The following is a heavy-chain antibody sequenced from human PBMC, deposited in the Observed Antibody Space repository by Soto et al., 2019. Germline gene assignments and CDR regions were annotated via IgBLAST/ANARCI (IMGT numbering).Heavy chain of an antibody. Sequence: PSETLSLTCTVSGGSISSGGYYWSWIRQHPGKGLEWIGYIYYSGSTYYNPSLKSRVTISVDTSKNQFSLKLSSVTAADTAVYYCARAVIAAADSWFDPWGQGTLVTVSS. CDR2: IYYSGST. CDR1: GGSISSGGYY. J-gene: IGHJ5*02. V-gene: IGHV4-31*03. D-gene: IGHD6-13*01. CDR3: ARAVIAAADSWFDP.